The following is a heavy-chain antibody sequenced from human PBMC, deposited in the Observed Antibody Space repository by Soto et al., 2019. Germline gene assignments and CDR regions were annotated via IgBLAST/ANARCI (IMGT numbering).Heavy chain of an antibody. CDR2: IYYSGST. J-gene: IGHJ6*02. CDR1: GGSISSYY. V-gene: IGHV4-59*01. CDR3: ARAHLPGIAAAGTLDV. Sequence: PSETLSLTCTVSGGSISSYYWSWIRQPPGKGLEWIGYIYYSGSTNYNPSLKSRVTISVDTSKNQFSLKLSSVTAADTAVYYCARAHLPGIAAAGTLDVWGQGITVTVSS. D-gene: IGHD6-13*01.